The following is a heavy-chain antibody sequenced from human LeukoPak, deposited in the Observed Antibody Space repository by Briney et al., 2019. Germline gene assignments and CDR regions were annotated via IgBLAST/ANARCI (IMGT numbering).Heavy chain of an antibody. V-gene: IGHV6-1*01. D-gene: IGHD2-2*01. J-gene: IGHJ5*02. CDR3: AREGYCSSTSCYEGNWFDP. CDR1: GDSVSSNSAA. CDR2: TYYRSKWYN. Sequence: SQTLSLTCAISGDSVSSNSAAWNWIRQSPSRGLEWLGRTYYRSKWYNDYAVSVKSRITINPDTSKNQFSLKLSSVTAADTAVYYCAREGYCSSTSCYEGNWFDPWGQGTLVTVSS.